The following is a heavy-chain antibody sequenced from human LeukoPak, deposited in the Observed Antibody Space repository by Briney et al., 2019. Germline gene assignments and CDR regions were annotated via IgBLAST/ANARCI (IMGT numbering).Heavy chain of an antibody. V-gene: IGHV3-23*01. D-gene: IGHD2-15*01. J-gene: IGHJ4*02. CDR3: AKLSCSGGSCYPPFDY. Sequence: GGSLRLSCAASGFTFTTYAMSWVRQAPGKGLELVSGISGSAGRTNYADSVKGRFTISRDNSKNTLYVQMNSLRAEDTAVYYCAKLSCSGGSCYPPFDYWGQGTLVTVSS. CDR2: ISGSAGRT. CDR1: GFTFTTYA.